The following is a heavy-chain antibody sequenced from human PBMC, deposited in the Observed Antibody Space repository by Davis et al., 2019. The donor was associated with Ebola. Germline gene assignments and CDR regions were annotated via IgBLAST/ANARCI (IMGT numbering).Heavy chain of an antibody. CDR1: GGSISSSSYY. CDR2: IYYSGST. CDR3: ARRVHYDYIWGSYRTLYYFDY. Sequence: SETLSLTCTVSGGSISSSSYYWGWIRQPPGKGLEWIGSIYYSGSTYYNPSLKSRVTISVDTSKNQFSLKLSSVTAADTAVYYCARRVHYDYIWGSYRTLYYFDYWGQGTLVTVSS. D-gene: IGHD3-16*02. V-gene: IGHV4-39*01. J-gene: IGHJ4*02.